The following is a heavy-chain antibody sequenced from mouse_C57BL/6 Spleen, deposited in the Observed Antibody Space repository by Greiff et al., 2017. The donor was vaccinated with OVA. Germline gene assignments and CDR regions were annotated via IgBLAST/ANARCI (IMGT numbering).Heavy chain of an antibody. CDR1: GFTFSSYA. CDR3: TREDYYGGSYGYFDV. CDR2: ISSGGDYI. V-gene: IGHV5-9-1*02. J-gene: IGHJ1*03. Sequence: DVMLVESGEGLVKPGGSLKLSCAASGFTFSSYAMSWVRQTPEKRLEWVAYISSGGDYIYYADTVKGRFTLSRDNARNTLYLQMSSLKSEDTAMYYCTREDYYGGSYGYFDVWGTGTTVTVSS. D-gene: IGHD1-1*01.